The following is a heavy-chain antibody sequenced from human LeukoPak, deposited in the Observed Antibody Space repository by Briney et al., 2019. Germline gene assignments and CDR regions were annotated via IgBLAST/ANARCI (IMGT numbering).Heavy chain of an antibody. D-gene: IGHD4/OR15-4a*01. J-gene: IGHJ4*02. CDR2: INHSGYT. Sequence: SETLSLTCAVSGVSCDDYYWSWVRQPPGKGLEWIGEINHSGYTNDSPSLKSRVTMSIDTSRKQFSVNLRSVTVADTAVYYCTRMTMGHDYWGQGTLVTVSS. CDR3: TRMTMGHDY. CDR1: GVSCDDYY. V-gene: IGHV4-34*01.